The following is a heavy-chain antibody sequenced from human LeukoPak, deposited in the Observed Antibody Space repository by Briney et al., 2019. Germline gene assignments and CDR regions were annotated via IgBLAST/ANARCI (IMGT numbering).Heavy chain of an antibody. CDR1: GGSLSNDGYY. CDR2: IYYSGST. D-gene: IGHD7-27*01. CDR3: ARDLTGDQFFDP. J-gene: IGHJ5*02. Sequence: SQTLSLTCNVSGGSLSNDGYYWRWIRQHPGKGLEWLGYIYYSGSTYYNPSHKSRVTLSVDTSKSQFSLRLSSVTAADTAVYYCARDLTGDQFFDPWGHGTLVSVSS. V-gene: IGHV4-31*03.